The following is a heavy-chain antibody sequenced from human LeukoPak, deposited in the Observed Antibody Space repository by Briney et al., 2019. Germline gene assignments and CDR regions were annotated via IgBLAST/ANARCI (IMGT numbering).Heavy chain of an antibody. CDR2: ISGGGGGT. CDR1: GFTFSSYA. Sequence: GGSLRLSCAASGFTFSSYAMTWVRQAPGKGLEWVSAISGGGGGTFYADSVKGRFTISRDNSKNTLYLQMNSLSAEDTAVYYCAKDLGGKPYYYYGMDVWSQGTTVTVSS. J-gene: IGHJ6*02. V-gene: IGHV3-23*01. CDR3: AKDLGGKPYYYYGMDV.